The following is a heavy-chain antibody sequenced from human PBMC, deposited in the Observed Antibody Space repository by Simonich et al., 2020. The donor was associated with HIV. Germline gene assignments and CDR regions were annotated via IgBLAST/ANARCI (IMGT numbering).Heavy chain of an antibody. V-gene: IGHV3-74*01. CDR2: INSEGSST. D-gene: IGHD5-12*01. CDR3: VRGPPKFYDDALDF. CDR1: GFTFKSYW. J-gene: IGHJ3*01. Sequence: EVQLVESGGGLVQPGGSLRLSCAASGFTFKSYWMHWVRQAPGKGPRWVSRINSEGSSTSYADPVKGRLTISRDSAKNTLYLQMNSLRGEDTAVYYCVRGPPKFYDDALDFWGQGTMVSVSS.